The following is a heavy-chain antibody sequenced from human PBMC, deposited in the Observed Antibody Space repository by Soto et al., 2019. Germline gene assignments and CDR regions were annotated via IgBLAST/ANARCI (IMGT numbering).Heavy chain of an antibody. D-gene: IGHD4-17*01. Sequence: SVKVSCKASGGTLRNYGISWVRQAPGQGLKWMGGIIPVFGTANYAQKFQGRVTITADESTSTVYMDVTSLRSEDTAVYYCSRGDATKIVVTTYYGMDVWGQGTTVTVSS. CDR2: IIPVFGTA. CDR1: GGTLRNYG. CDR3: SRGDATKIVVTTYYGMDV. V-gene: IGHV1-69*13. J-gene: IGHJ6*02.